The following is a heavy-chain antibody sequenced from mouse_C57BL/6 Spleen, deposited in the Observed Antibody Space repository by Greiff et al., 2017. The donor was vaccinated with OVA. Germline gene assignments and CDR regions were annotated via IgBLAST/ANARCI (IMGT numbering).Heavy chain of an antibody. CDR3: ARRGDYPFAY. CDR2: IYPRSGNT. V-gene: IGHV1-81*01. CDR1: GYTFTSYG. J-gene: IGHJ3*01. D-gene: IGHD2-4*01. Sequence: QVQLQQSGAELARPGASVKLSCKASGYTFTSYGISWVKQRTGRGLEWIGEIYPRSGNTYYNEKFKGKATLTADKSSSTAYMELRSLTSEDSAVYFCARRGDYPFAYWGQGTLVTVSA.